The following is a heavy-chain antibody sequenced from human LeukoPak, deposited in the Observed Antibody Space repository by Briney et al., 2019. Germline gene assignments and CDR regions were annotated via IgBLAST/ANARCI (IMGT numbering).Heavy chain of an antibody. CDR3: AKGHSDYGTGFDL. CDR2: INSDGSTT. CDR1: GFTFSSYW. D-gene: IGHD4-17*01. V-gene: IGHV3-74*01. Sequence: PGGSLRLSCAASGFTFSSYWMHWVRQAPGEGLVWVSRINSDGSTTNYADSVKGRFTVSRDNSRNTLYLQMNSPRDEDTAVYYRAKGHSDYGTGFDLWGQGTLVTVSS. J-gene: IGHJ5*02.